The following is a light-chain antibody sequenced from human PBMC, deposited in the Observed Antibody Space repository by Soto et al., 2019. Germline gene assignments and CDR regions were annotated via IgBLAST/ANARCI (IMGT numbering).Light chain of an antibody. J-gene: IGLJ1*01. CDR2: AVS. Sequence: QSALTQPASVSGSPGQSITISCTGTSSDVGGYNYVSWYQQHPGKAPKLMIYAVSNRPSGVSNRFSGSKSGNTASLTISGLQDEDDDDYYCSSYTSSSSYVFGTGTKVTVL. CDR1: SSDVGGYNY. CDR3: SSYTSSSSYV. V-gene: IGLV2-14*01.